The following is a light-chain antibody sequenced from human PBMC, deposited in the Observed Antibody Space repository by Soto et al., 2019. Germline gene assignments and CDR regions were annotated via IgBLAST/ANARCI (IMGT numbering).Light chain of an antibody. CDR1: QSVSTSY. Sequence: EIGLTQSPGTLSLSPGERATLSCRASQSVSTSYLAWYQQKPGQAPRLLIYGASSRATGIPDRFSGSGSGADFTRSISRLEPEDFAVYYWQQYGSVPLTFCGATKVDSK. CDR3: QQYGSVPLT. CDR2: GAS. J-gene: IGKJ4*01. V-gene: IGKV3-20*01.